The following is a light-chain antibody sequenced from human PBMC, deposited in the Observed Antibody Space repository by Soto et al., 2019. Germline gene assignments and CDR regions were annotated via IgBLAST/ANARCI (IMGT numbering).Light chain of an antibody. V-gene: IGKV3-11*01. J-gene: IGKJ1*01. Sequence: EIVLTQSPATLSSSPGETATLSCRASQYVGTRLAWYQHKPGQAPRLLIYYTSNRATGIPARFSVSGSGTDFTLTISSLAPEDFAIYYCHQRQSWPRTFGQGTKVEIK. CDR3: HQRQSWPRT. CDR1: QYVGTR. CDR2: YTS.